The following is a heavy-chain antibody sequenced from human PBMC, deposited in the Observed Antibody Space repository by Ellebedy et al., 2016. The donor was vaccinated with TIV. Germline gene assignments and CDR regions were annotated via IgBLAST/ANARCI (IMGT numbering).Heavy chain of an antibody. CDR3: ARGSSSSRPNLDY. CDR2: IYSGGST. V-gene: IGHV3-23*03. Sequence: PSETLSLTCAASGFTFSSYAMSWVRQAPGKGLEWVSVIYSGGSTYYADSVKGRFTISRDNSKNTLFMQMNSLRVEDTAVYYCARGSSSSRPNLDYWGQGVLVTVSS. CDR1: GFTFSSYA. J-gene: IGHJ4*02. D-gene: IGHD6-6*01.